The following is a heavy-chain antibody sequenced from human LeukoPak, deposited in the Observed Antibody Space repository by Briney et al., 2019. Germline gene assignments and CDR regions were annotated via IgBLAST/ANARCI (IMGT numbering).Heavy chain of an antibody. CDR3: AREGVRDFWSGFRRFDP. CDR1: GYTFTGYY. D-gene: IGHD3-3*01. Sequence: ASVKVSCKASGYTFTGYYIHWVRQAPGQGLEWMGWINPNSGGTNYAQKFQGRVTMTRDTSISTAYMELSRLRSDDTAVYYCAREGVRDFWSGFRRFDPWGQGTLVTVSS. J-gene: IGHJ5*02. V-gene: IGHV1-2*02. CDR2: INPNSGGT.